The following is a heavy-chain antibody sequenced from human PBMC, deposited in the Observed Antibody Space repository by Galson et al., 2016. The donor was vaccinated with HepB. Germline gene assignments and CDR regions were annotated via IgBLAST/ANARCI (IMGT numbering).Heavy chain of an antibody. CDR1: GYSFSTYW. J-gene: IGHJ2*01. D-gene: IGHD5-24*01. CDR3: ARRGAYNFRWYFDL. CDR2: IYPGDSNI. V-gene: IGHV5-51*01. Sequence: QSGAEVKKPGESLKISCKGSGYSFSTYWIGWVRQMPGKGLEWMAIIYPGDSNIKYSPSFQGQVTISVDKSISSAYLQWSSLKASDSAMYYCARRGAYNFRWYFDLWGRGTLVTVSS.